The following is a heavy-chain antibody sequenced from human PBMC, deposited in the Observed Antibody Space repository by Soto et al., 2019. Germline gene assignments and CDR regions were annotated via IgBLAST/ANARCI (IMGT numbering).Heavy chain of an antibody. Sequence: ASVKVSCKASGYTFTSYAMHWVRQAPGQRLEWMGWINAGNGNTKYSQKFQGRVTITRDTSASTAYMELSSLRSEDTAVYYCARALRWDTAMVGGFDYWGQGTLVTVSS. J-gene: IGHJ4*02. CDR1: GYTFTSYA. CDR3: ARALRWDTAMVGGFDY. V-gene: IGHV1-3*01. D-gene: IGHD5-18*01. CDR2: INAGNGNT.